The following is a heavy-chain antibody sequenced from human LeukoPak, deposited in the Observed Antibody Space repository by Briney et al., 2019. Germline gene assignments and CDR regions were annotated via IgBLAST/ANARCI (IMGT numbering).Heavy chain of an antibody. V-gene: IGHV3-21*03. J-gene: IGHJ4*02. CDR2: IGTTGSYI. D-gene: IGHD1-1*01. CDR1: GFTFSNYS. Sequence: GGSLRLSCAASGFTFSNYSMNWVGQAPGKGLEWVSSIGTTGSYIFYADSVKGRFTISRDNSKNSLFVQMNSLRAEDTAVYFCAKSRSGSANWALQIFDNWGQGTLVTVSS. CDR3: AKSRSGSANWALQIFDN.